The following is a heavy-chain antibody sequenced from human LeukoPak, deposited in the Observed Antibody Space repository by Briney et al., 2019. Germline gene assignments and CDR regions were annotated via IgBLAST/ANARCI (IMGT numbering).Heavy chain of an antibody. CDR3: ARGDSSSGWRDEY. Sequence: GGSLRLSCAASGFTFSSYAMSWVRQAPGKGLEWVSSISSASNYIFYADSLKGRFTISRDNAKNSLFLQMNSLRAEDTAVYYCARGDSSSGWRDEYWGQGTLVTVSS. V-gene: IGHV3-21*01. J-gene: IGHJ4*02. D-gene: IGHD6-25*01. CDR1: GFTFSSYA. CDR2: ISSASNYI.